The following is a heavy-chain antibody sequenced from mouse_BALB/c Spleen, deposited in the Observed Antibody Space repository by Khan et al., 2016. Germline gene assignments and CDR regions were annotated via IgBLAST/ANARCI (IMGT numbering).Heavy chain of an antibody. CDR3: AREGWLLGFLDY. V-gene: IGHV1-4*01. CDR1: GYTFTSYT. Sequence: QVQLQQSGAELARPGASVKMSCKASGYTFTSYTMFWVKQRPGQGLEWLGYVNPSNDYTDYNQKFKDKATLTADKSSSTAYMQLNSLTSEDSAVXYCAREGWLLGFLDYWGQGTTLTVSS. CDR2: VNPSNDYT. D-gene: IGHD2-3*01. J-gene: IGHJ2*01.